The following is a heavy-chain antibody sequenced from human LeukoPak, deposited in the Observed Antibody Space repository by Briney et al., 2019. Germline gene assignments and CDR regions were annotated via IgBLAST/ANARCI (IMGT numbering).Heavy chain of an antibody. CDR3: ARHSGSQGYAFDI. CDR1: GFTYSSYW. D-gene: IGHD1-26*01. V-gene: IGHV3-7*01. CDR2: IKQDGSEK. Sequence: GGSLRLSCVASGFTYSSYWMSWVRQAPGKGLEWVANIKQDGSEKYYVDPVEGRFTISRDNAKNSLYLQMNSLRAEDTAVYYCARHSGSQGYAFDIWGQGTMVTVSS. J-gene: IGHJ3*02.